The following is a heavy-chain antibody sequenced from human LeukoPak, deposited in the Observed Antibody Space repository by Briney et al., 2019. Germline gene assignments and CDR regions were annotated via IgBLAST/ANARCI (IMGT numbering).Heavy chain of an antibody. D-gene: IGHD2-21*02. V-gene: IGHV3-21*01. CDR1: GFTFISHS. CDR2: ISSGGRYI. Sequence: GGSLRLSCAASGFTFISHSMNWVRQAPGKGLEWVSSISSGGRYINYADSVRGRFTISRDNAKNSLYLQMNSLRAEDTAVYYCARGPYCGGDCYQYYFDYWGQGTLVIVSS. CDR3: ARGPYCGGDCYQYYFDY. J-gene: IGHJ4*02.